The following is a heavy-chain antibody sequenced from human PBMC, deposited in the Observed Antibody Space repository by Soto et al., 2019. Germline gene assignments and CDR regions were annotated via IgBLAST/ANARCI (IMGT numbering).Heavy chain of an antibody. J-gene: IGHJ4*02. CDR1: GGNIISYY. CDR2: IYYSGST. D-gene: IGHD3-16*01. Sequence: SETLSLTSTVSGGNIISYYWSWIRQPPGKGLEWIGYIYYSGSTNYNPSLKSRVTISVDTSKNQFSLKLSSVTAADTAIYYCAKFFAATGGSGAWPWQFDYWGQGALVTVSS. V-gene: IGHV4-59*01. CDR3: AKFFAATGGSGAWPWQFDY.